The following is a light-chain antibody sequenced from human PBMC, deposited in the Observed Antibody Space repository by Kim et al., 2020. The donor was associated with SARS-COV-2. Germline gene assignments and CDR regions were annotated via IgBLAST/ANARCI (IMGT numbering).Light chain of an antibody. J-gene: IGKJ1*01. CDR2: DSS. V-gene: IGKV1-33*01. CDR1: QDIKTY. CDR3: QQYDELWT. Sequence: DIQMTQSPSSLSASVGDRVPITCQASQDIKTYLNWHQQKPGAAPKLLIYDSSNLEAGVPSRFSGSGSGTVFTFTITNLQPEDFATYYCQQYDELWTFGPGTKVDIK.